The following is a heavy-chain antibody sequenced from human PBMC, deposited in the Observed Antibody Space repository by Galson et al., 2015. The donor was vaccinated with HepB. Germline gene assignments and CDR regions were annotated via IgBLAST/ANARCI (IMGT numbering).Heavy chain of an antibody. J-gene: IGHJ6*03. D-gene: IGHD3-16*01. Sequence: SLRLSCAASGFTFGDAWMNWVRQAPGKGLEWVGRIKSITDGGATDYAAPVKGRFTISRDDSKNMVYLQMNSLKTEDTAVYYCTTGEGNGYVWGIWNYYYMDVWGKGTTVTVSS. CDR1: GFTFGDAW. CDR2: IKSITDGGAT. CDR3: TTGEGNGYVWGIWNYYYMDV. V-gene: IGHV3-15*01.